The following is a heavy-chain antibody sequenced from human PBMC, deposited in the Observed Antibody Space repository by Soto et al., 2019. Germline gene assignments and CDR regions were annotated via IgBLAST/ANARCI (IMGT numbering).Heavy chain of an antibody. CDR2: ISSSSSYI. D-gene: IGHD6-19*01. V-gene: IGHV3-21*01. J-gene: IGHJ4*02. CDR3: ARDRAVAGTHFDY. Sequence: GSLRLSCAASGFTFSSYSMNWVRQAPGKGLEWVSSISSSSSYIYYADSVKGRFTISRDNAKNSLYLQMNSLRAEDTAVYYCARDRAVAGTHFDYWGQGTLVTVSS. CDR1: GFTFSSYS.